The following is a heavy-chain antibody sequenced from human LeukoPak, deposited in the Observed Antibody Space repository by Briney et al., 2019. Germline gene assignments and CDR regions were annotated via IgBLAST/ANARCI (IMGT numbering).Heavy chain of an antibody. Sequence: GGSLRLSCAASGLTFSSQAINWVRQAPGKGLEWVSGISGSGGSIYYADSVKGRFTISRDNSKNTLYLQMNSLRAEDTAVYYCARSYDYWGQGTLVTVSS. J-gene: IGHJ4*02. CDR2: ISGSGGSI. CDR1: GLTFSSQA. CDR3: ARSYDY. D-gene: IGHD3-16*02. V-gene: IGHV3-23*01.